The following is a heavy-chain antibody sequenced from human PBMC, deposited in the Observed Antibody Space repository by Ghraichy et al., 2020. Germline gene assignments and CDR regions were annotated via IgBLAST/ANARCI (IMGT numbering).Heavy chain of an antibody. CDR3: AREHQYSSSWSCDY. J-gene: IGHJ4*02. CDR2: ISYDGSNK. Sequence: GGSLRLSYAASGFTFSSYAMHWVRQAPGKGLEWVAVISYDGSNKYYADSVKGRFTISRDNSKNTLYLQMNSLRAEDTAVYYCAREHQYSSSWSCDYWGQGTLVTVSS. CDR1: GFTFSSYA. V-gene: IGHV3-30*04. D-gene: IGHD6-13*01.